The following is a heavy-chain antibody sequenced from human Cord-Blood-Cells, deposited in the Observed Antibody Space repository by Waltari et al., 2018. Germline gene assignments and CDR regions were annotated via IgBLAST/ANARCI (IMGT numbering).Heavy chain of an antibody. CDR1: GFTFSNAW. CDR2: IKSKTDGGTT. CDR3: TTVAYYDFWSGYYDAFDI. J-gene: IGHJ3*02. D-gene: IGHD3-3*01. V-gene: IGHV3-15*01. Sequence: EVQLVESGGGLVKPGGSLRLSCAASGFTFSNAWMSWVRQAPGKGLEWVGRIKSKTDGGTTDYAAPVKGRFTISRDDSKTTLYLQMNSLKTEDTAVYYCTTVAYYDFWSGYYDAFDIWGQGTMVTVSS.